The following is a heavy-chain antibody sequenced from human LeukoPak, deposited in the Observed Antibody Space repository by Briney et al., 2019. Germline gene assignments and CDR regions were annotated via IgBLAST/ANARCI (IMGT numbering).Heavy chain of an antibody. CDR2: ISSSSSYI. J-gene: IGHJ3*02. D-gene: IGHD1-26*01. V-gene: IGHV3-21*01. Sequence: GGSLRLSCAASGFTFSSYSMNWVRQAPGKGLEWVSSISSSSSYIYYADSVKGRFTISRDNAKNSLYLQMNSLRAEDTAVYYCARGHGSSDAFDIWGQGTMATVSS. CDR1: GFTFSSYS. CDR3: ARGHGSSDAFDI.